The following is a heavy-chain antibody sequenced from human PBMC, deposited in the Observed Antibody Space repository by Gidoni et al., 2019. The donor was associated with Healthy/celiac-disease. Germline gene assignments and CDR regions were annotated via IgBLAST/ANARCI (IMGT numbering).Heavy chain of an antibody. D-gene: IGHD6-19*01. Sequence: QVQLVESGGGFVKPGGSLRLSCAASGFTFSDYSMSWIRQAPGKGLGWVSYISSSGRTIYYADSVKGRFTISRDNAKNSLYLQMNSLRAEDTAVYYCARGGWAIAVAGTPGYYYYGMDVWGQGTTVTVSS. CDR3: ARGGWAIAVAGTPGYYYYGMDV. CDR1: GFTFSDYS. V-gene: IGHV3-11*01. J-gene: IGHJ6*02. CDR2: ISSSGRTI.